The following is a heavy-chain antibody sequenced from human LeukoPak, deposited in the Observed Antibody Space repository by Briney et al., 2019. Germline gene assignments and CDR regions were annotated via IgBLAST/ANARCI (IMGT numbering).Heavy chain of an antibody. V-gene: IGHV3-23*01. CDR3: AKGLSSGWYGRYFDL. CDR1: GFTFSSYA. CDR2: ISGSGGST. Sequence: SGGSLRLSCAASGFTFSSYAMSWVRQAPGKGLEWVSAISGSGGSTYYADSVKGRFTISRDNSKNTLYLQMNSLRAEDTAVYYCAKGLSSGWYGRYFDLWGRGTLVTVSS. J-gene: IGHJ2*01. D-gene: IGHD6-19*01.